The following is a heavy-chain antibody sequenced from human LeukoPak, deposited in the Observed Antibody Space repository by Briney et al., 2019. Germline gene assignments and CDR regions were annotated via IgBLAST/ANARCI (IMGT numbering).Heavy chain of an antibody. CDR1: GYSFTSYW. CDR2: IYPGDSDT. CDR3: ARHAEQQLVEDY. V-gene: IGHV5-51*01. J-gene: IGHJ4*02. Sequence: GESLKISXKGSGYSFTSYWIGWVRQRPGKGLEWTGIIYPGDSDTRYSPSFQGQVTISADKSISTAYLQWSSLKASDTAMYYCARHAEQQLVEDYWGQGTLVTVSS. D-gene: IGHD6-13*01.